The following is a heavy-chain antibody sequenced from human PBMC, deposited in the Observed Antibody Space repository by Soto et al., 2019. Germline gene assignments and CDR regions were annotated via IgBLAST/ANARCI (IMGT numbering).Heavy chain of an antibody. CDR1: VFTFDDYA. V-gene: IGHV3-9*01. Sequence: SVRLSCASSVFTFDDYAMHCVRQSPGKGLEWVSGISWNSGSIGYADSVKGRFTISRDNAKNSLYLQMNSLRAEDTALYYCAKPHRDGYNNGAFDIWGQGTMV. J-gene: IGHJ3*02. CDR2: ISWNSGSI. D-gene: IGHD5-12*01. CDR3: AKPHRDGYNNGAFDI.